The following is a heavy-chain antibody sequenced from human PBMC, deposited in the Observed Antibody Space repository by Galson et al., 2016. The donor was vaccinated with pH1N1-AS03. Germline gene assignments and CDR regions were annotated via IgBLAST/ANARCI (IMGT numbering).Heavy chain of an antibody. CDR1: GGSFGGYY. CDR2: INHSGST. J-gene: IGHJ4*02. CDR3: TSHGDYFAGRDY. V-gene: IGHV4-34*01. Sequence: ETLSLTCGVYGGSFGGYYWSWIRQPPGKGLEWIGEINHSGSTNYNPSLKSRVTISRDTSKKQFSLNLSSVTAADTAVYYCTSHGDYFAGRDYWGQGTLVTVSS. D-gene: IGHD4-17*01.